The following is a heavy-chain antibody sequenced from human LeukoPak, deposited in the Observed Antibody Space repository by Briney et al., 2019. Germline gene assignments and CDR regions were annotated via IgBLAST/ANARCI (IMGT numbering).Heavy chain of an antibody. CDR3: AREDYMDV. Sequence: SGGSLRLSCAGSGFTFSNYSFHWIRQAPGKGLQYVSVISGDGARSFYAESVKGRFTISRDISKNTLYLQMNSLRVEDTAVYYCAREDYMDVWGKGTTVTVSS. CDR1: GFTFSNYS. J-gene: IGHJ6*03. CDR2: ISGDGARS. V-gene: IGHV3-64*02.